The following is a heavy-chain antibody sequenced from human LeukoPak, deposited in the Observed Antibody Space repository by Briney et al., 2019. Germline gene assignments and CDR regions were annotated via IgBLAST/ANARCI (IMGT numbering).Heavy chain of an antibody. CDR3: AKRAASGTKHFEF. Sequence: PGGSLRLSCAASGLTFTTYGMSWVRQAPGKGLEWISTISDNTYYADSVKGRFTISRDNSKNTLYLQMDSLSAEDTAIYYCAKRAASGTKHFEFWGQGTLVTVSS. V-gene: IGHV3-23*01. CDR1: GLTFTTYG. CDR2: ISDNT. D-gene: IGHD6-13*01. J-gene: IGHJ4*02.